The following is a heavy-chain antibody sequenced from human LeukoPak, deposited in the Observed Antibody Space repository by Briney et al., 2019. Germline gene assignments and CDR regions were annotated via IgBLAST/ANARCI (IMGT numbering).Heavy chain of an antibody. V-gene: IGHV1-46*01. J-gene: IGHJ4*02. CDR1: GYTFTSYY. CDR3: ARDTEDFDY. CDR2: INPSGGST. Sequence: ASVKVSCKASGYTFTSYYIHWVRQAPGQGLEWMGIINPSGGSTTYAQKFQGSVTMTRDTSTSTVYMELSSLRSEDTAVYYCARDTEDFDYWGQGTLVTVSS.